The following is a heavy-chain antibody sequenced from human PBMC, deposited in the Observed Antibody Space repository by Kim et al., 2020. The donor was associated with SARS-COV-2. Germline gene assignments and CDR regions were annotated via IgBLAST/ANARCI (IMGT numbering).Heavy chain of an antibody. CDR1: GFTFSSYG. CDR3: ARDQKRWLDDYYYYGMDV. J-gene: IGHJ6*02. D-gene: IGHD6-19*01. Sequence: GGSLRLSCAASGFTFSSYGMHWVRQAPGKGLEWVSVISYYGSNKYYLDSVKGRFTISRDNSKNTLYLQMNTLRSEDTAVYYCARDQKRWLDDYYYYGMDVCGQASTVTV. V-gene: IGHV3-30*03. CDR2: ISYYGSNK.